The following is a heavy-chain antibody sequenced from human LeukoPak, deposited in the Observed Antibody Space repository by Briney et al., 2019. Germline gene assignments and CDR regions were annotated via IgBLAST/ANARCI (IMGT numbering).Heavy chain of an antibody. CDR3: ARDWDAMNNCFDP. CDR2: ISTNSDIR. CDR1: GYTFTNYG. Sequence: AAVKVSCKASGYTFTNYGISWVRQAPGQGLEWMGWISTNSDIRTYAQTLQGRFTMTTDTATTTAYMELNNLTFDDTAVYYCARDWDAMNNCFDPWGQGTPVTVSS. J-gene: IGHJ5*02. D-gene: IGHD1-26*01. V-gene: IGHV1-18*01.